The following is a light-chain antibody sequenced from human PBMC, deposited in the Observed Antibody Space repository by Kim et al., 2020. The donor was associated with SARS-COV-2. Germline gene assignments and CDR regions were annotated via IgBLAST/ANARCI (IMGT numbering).Light chain of an antibody. CDR3: QVWDSSSDHPV. Sequence: SYELTQPPSVSVAPGKTARITCGGNNIGSKSVHWYQQKPGQAPVLVIYYDSDRPSGIPERFSGNTATLTISRVEAGDEADYYCQVWDSSSDHPVFGGGTKLTVL. V-gene: IGLV3-21*04. CDR1: NIGSKS. J-gene: IGLJ3*02. CDR2: YDS.